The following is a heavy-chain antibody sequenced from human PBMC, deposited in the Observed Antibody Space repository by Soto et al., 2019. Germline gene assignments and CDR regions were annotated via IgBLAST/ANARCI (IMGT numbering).Heavy chain of an antibody. D-gene: IGHD3-10*01. J-gene: IGHJ4*02. V-gene: IGHV3-23*01. CDR1: GFTFSSSA. CDR3: AKGWDYGSGSYNY. CDR2: ISGSGGST. Sequence: GGSLRLSCAASGFTFSSSAMSWVRQAPGKGLEWVSAISGSGGSTYYADSVKGRFTISRDNSKNTLYLQMNSLRAEDTAVYYCAKGWDYGSGSYNYWGQGTLVTVSS.